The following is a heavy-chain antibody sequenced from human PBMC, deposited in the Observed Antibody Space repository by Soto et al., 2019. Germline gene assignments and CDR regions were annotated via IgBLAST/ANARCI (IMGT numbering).Heavy chain of an antibody. CDR2: INPSGGST. V-gene: IGHV1-46*01. CDR1: GYTFTSYY. D-gene: IGHD6-13*01. CDR3: AKSTAGWFDP. J-gene: IGHJ5*02. Sequence: ASVKVSSKASGYTFTSYYMHWVRQAPGQGLEWMGIINPSGGSTSYAQKFQGRVTMTRDTSTSTVYMELSSLRSGDTAVYYCAKSTAGWFDPWGQGTLVTVSS.